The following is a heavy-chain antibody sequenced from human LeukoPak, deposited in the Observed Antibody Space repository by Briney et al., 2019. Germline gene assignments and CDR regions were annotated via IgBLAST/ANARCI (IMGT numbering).Heavy chain of an antibody. J-gene: IGHJ4*02. CDR1: GGSISGYY. CDR3: ARYSYGGFYFDY. Sequence: KPSETLSLTCTVSGGSISGYYWGWLRQPPGKGLEWIGYLYYSGSTTYNPSLKSRVTISLDTSKNQFSLKLSSVPAADTAVYYCARYSYGGFYFDYWGQGTLVTVSS. D-gene: IGHD5-18*01. V-gene: IGHV4-59*08. CDR2: LYYSGST.